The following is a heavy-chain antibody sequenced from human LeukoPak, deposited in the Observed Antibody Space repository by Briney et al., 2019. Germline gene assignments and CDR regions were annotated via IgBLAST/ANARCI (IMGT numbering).Heavy chain of an antibody. CDR1: GYTFTSYG. CDR2: ISAYNGNT. J-gene: IGHJ4*02. D-gene: IGHD4-17*01. V-gene: IGHV1-18*01. CDR3: ARVRWRGYGDYGSDY. Sequence: ASAKVSCKASGYTFTSYGISWVRQAPGQGLEWMGWISAYNGNTNYAQKLQGRVTMTTDTSTSTAYMELSRLRSDDTAVYYCARVRWRGYGDYGSDYWGQGTLVTVSS.